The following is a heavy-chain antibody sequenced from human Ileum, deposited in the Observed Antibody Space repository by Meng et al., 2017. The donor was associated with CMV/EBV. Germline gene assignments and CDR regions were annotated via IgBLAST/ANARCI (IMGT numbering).Heavy chain of an antibody. CDR2: IKAKPDGGTT. V-gene: IGHV3-15*01. CDR3: TTDAGVAARTVFDY. D-gene: IGHD6-25*01. CDR1: FTFNKAW. J-gene: IGHJ4*02. Sequence: FTFNKAWMSWVRQATGKGLEWVGRIKAKPDGGTTDYAAPVKGRFTISRDDSKNILFLQMNSLKTEDTALYYCTTDAGVAARTVFDYWGQGSLVTVSS.